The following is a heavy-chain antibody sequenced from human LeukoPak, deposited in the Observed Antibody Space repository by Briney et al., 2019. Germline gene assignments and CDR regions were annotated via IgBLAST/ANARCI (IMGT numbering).Heavy chain of an antibody. CDR1: GGSISSSSYY. CDR2: IYYSGST. D-gene: IGHD2-2*01. V-gene: IGHV4-39*01. Sequence: PSETLSLTCTVSGGSISSSSYYWGWIRQPPGKGLEWIGSIYYSGSTYYNPSLKSRVTISVDTSKNQFSLKLSSVTAADTAVYYRARAPASSTINDAFDIWGQGTMVTVSS. CDR3: ARAPASSTINDAFDI. J-gene: IGHJ3*02.